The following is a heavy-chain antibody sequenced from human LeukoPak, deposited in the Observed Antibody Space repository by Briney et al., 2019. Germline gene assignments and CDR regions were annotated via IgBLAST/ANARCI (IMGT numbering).Heavy chain of an antibody. J-gene: IGHJ5*02. CDR1: GGSFRAYS. Sequence: SVKVSCKASGGSFRAYSISWVRQAPGQGLEWMGRISPMFDIANYAQKFQGRDTITADTSTSTSYMELSSLRSEDTAIYYCAREFKQSNWNDGHWFDPWGQGTLVTVSS. D-gene: IGHD1-20*01. CDR2: ISPMFDIA. CDR3: AREFKQSNWNDGHWFDP. V-gene: IGHV1-69*04.